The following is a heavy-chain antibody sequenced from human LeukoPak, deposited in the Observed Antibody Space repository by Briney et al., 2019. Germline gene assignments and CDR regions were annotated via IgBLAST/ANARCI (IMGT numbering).Heavy chain of an antibody. J-gene: IGHJ6*03. Sequence: GGSLRLSCAASGFSFSSDGMSWVRQAPGKGLEWVSSIAATDDITYYADSVKGRFTISRDNSKNTLYLQMNSLRAEDTAVYYCARGQGVYYMDVWGKGTTVTVSS. CDR1: GFSFSSDG. CDR3: ARGQGVYYMDV. V-gene: IGHV3-23*01. CDR2: IAATDDIT.